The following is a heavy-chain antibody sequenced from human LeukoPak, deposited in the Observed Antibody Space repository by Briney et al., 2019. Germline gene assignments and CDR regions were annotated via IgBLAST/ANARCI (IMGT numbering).Heavy chain of an antibody. D-gene: IGHD1-26*01. J-gene: IGHJ5*01. CDR1: GFSFSTHW. Sequence: GGSLRLSCAASGFSFSTHWMHWVRQAPGKGLVWVSRIHSDGSVTNYADSVKGRFTISRDNATNTLYLQMNSLRAEDTSVYYCVRIIVGASNWFDSWGQGTLVTVSS. CDR2: IHSDGSVT. CDR3: VRIIVGASNWFDS. V-gene: IGHV3-74*01.